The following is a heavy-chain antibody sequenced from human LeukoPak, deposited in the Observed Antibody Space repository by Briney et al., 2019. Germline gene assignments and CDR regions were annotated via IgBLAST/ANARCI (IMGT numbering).Heavy chain of an antibody. D-gene: IGHD3-10*01. CDR1: GGSISSYS. Sequence: SETLSLTCTVSGGSISSYSWSWIRQPPGKGLEWIGYMYSRGSTNDNPSLKSRVTISRDTSKNQLSLRVTSVTAADTAVYYCARQSYYYGSGSFGAFDIWGQGTMVTVSS. V-gene: IGHV4-59*08. CDR3: ARQSYYYGSGSFGAFDI. CDR2: MYSRGST. J-gene: IGHJ3*02.